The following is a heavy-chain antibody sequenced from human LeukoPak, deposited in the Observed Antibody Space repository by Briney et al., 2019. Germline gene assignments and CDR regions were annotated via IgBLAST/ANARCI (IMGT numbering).Heavy chain of an antibody. CDR1: GGSFSGYY. CDR2: INHSGST. V-gene: IGHV4-34*01. Sequence: PSETLSLTCAVYGGSFSGYYWSWIRQPPGKGLEWIGEINHSGSTNYNPSLKSRVTISVDTSKNQFSLKLSSVTAADTAVYYCARDSSGWYQPFDYWGQGTLVTVSS. J-gene: IGHJ4*02. D-gene: IGHD6-19*01. CDR3: ARDSSGWYQPFDY.